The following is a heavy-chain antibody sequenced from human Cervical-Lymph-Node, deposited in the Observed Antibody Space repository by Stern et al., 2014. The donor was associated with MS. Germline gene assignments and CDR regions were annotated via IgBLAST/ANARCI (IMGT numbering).Heavy chain of an antibody. J-gene: IGHJ6*02. CDR2: IIPFFGTA. CDR3: ATRDMATVTNYYYGMDV. V-gene: IGHV1-69*01. CDR1: GGTFSGYA. Sequence: MQLVESGAEVKKPGSSVKVSCKASGGTFSGYAISWVRQAPGQGLEWMGGIIPFFGTATSVQRVQGRVLTTADESTTTAYMELSSLRSEDTALYYGATRDMATVTNYYYGMDVWGQGTTVIVSS. D-gene: IGHD5-24*01.